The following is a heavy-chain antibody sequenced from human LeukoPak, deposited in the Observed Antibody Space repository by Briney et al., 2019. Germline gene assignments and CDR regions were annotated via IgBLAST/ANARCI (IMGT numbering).Heavy chain of an antibody. CDR2: IYHSGST. Sequence: PSETLSLTCAVSGYSISSGYYWGWIRQPPGKGLEWIGSIYHSGSTYYNPSLKSRITISVDTSKNQFSLKLSSVTAADTAVYYCARRHIVANVFDIWGQGTMVTVSS. D-gene: IGHD2-21*01. CDR3: ARRHIVANVFDI. V-gene: IGHV4-38-2*01. CDR1: GYSISSGYY. J-gene: IGHJ3*02.